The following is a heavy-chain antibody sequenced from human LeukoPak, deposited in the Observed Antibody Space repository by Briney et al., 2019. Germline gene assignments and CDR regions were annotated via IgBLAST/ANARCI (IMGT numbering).Heavy chain of an antibody. D-gene: IGHD3-3*01. CDR3: AKDPGTIFGVVNEVYFDY. J-gene: IGHJ4*02. CDR2: IYSGGST. V-gene: IGHV3-53*05. CDR1: GFTVSSNY. Sequence: GGSLRLSCAASGFTVSSNYMSWVRQAPGKGLEWVSVIYSGGSTYYADSVKGRFTISRDNSKNTLYLQMNSLRAEDTAVYYCAKDPGTIFGVVNEVYFDYWGQGTLVTVSS.